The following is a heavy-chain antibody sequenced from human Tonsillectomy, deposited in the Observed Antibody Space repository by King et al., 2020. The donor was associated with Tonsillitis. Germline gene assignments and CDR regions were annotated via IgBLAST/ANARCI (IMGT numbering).Heavy chain of an antibody. CDR3: ARLGLVDY. V-gene: IGHV4-39*01. Sequence: QLQESGPGLVKPSETLSLTCTVSGGSISSSSYYWGWIRQPPGKGLEWIGSFYYSGSTYYNPSLKSRVTISVDTSKNQFSLKLSSVNAADTAVYYCARLGLVDYWGQGTLVTVSS. CDR1: GGSISSSSYY. J-gene: IGHJ4*02. D-gene: IGHD3-16*01. CDR2: FYYSGST.